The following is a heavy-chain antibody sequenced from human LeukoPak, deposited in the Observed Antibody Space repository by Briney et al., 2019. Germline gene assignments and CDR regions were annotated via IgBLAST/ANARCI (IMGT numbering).Heavy chain of an antibody. CDR2: INSDGSST. V-gene: IGHV3-74*01. CDR3: ARAYFDSSAYDYVYFAY. D-gene: IGHD3-22*01. J-gene: IGHJ4*02. Sequence: GGSLRLSCAASGFTFSRYWMHWVSQAPGKGLVWVSRINSDGSSTSYADYVKGRFTISRDNAKNTLYLQMNSLRAEDTAVYYCARAYFDSSAYDYVYFAYWGQGTLVTVPS. CDR1: GFTFSRYW.